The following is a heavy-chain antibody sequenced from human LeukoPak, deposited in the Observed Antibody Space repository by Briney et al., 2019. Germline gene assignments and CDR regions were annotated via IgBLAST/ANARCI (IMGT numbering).Heavy chain of an antibody. V-gene: IGHV3-7*01. CDR2: VRQGGKEK. J-gene: IGHJ3*02. Sequence: GGSLRLSCAASGFTFRDAWMTCVRQAPGKGLEWVANVRQGGKEKYYMDSVKGRFTISRDNAKNSVYLQMNSLRAEDTAVYYCAREGLTIFGADDACDIWGQGTMVTVSS. CDR3: AREGLTIFGADDACDI. CDR1: GFTFRDAW. D-gene: IGHD3-3*01.